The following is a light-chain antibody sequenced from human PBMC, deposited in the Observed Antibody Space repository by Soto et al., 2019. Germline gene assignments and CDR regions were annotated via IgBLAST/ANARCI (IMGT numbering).Light chain of an antibody. V-gene: IGLV2-14*01. J-gene: IGLJ2*01. CDR3: SSYANSSTL. Sequence: QSALTQPASVSGSPGQSITISCTGTSSDIGGFNYVSWYQQHPGKVPKLMIYDVSDRPSGVSNRFSGSKSGNTASLTISGLQAEDEADYYCSSYANSSTLFGGGTKLTVL. CDR1: SSDIGGFNY. CDR2: DVS.